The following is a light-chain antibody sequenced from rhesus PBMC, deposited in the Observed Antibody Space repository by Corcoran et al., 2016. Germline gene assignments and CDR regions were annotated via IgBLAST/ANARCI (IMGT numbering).Light chain of an antibody. J-gene: IGKJ4*01. CDR2: RAS. CDR1: QGISNW. CDR3: QQHDNSPPT. V-gene: IGKV1-69*01. Sequence: DIQMTQSPSSLSASVGDRVTISCRASQGISNWLAWYQQKPGKAPNLLIYRASNLETGVPSRFSGRGSGTDFTLTISSLQPEDVATYYCQQHDNSPPTFGGGTKVEIK.